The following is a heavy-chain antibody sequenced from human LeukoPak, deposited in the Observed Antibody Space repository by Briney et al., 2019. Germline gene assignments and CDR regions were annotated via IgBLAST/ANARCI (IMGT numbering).Heavy chain of an antibody. V-gene: IGHV4-59*01. J-gene: IGHJ5*02. CDR2: IYYSGNT. D-gene: IGHD3-22*01. CDR1: GGSISSYY. CDR3: ARSYYDSSALDP. Sequence: SETLSHTCTVSGGSISSYYWSWIRQPPGKGLEWIGYIYYSGNTNYNPSLKSRVTISVDTSKNQFSLKLSSVTAADTAVYYCARSYYDSSALDPWGQGTLVTVSS.